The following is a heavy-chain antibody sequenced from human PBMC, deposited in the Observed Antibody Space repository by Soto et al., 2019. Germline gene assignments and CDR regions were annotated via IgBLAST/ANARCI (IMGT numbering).Heavy chain of an antibody. J-gene: IGHJ5*02. CDR2: INHSGST. V-gene: IGHV4-34*01. Sequence: PSETLSLTCTVSSAPVSSTTYTWSWIRQPPGKGLEWIGEINHSGSTNYNPSLKSRVTISVDTSKNQFSLKLSSVTAADTAVYYCARVHKVPLWFGEFSRPYNWFDPWGQGTLVTVSS. CDR1: SAPVSSTTYT. CDR3: ARVHKVPLWFGEFSRPYNWFDP. D-gene: IGHD3-10*01.